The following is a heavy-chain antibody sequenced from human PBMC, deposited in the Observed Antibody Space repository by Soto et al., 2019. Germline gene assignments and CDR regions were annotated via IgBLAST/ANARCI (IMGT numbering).Heavy chain of an antibody. V-gene: IGHV3-11*05. D-gene: IGHD3-10*01. CDR1: GFTFSDYY. CDR2: ISSSSSYT. CDR3: ARGWGDMVRGVNPFDY. J-gene: IGHJ4*02. Sequence: QVQLVESGGGLVKPGGSLRLSCAASGFTFSDYYMSWIRQAPGKGLEWVSYISSSSSYTNYADSVKGRFTISRDNAKNSLYLQMNSLRAEDTAVYYCARGWGDMVRGVNPFDYWGQGTLVTVSS.